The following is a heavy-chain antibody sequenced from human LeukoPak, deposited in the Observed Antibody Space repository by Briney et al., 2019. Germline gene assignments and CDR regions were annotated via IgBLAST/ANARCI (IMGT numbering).Heavy chain of an antibody. CDR3: ARGAYCGGDCSTPSAEYFQH. Sequence: AETLSLTCTVSGGSISSYYWSWIRQPPGKGLEWIGYIYYSGSTNYNPSLKSRVTISVDTSKNQFSLKLSSVTAADTAVYYCARGAYCGGDCSTPSAEYFQHWGQGTLVTVSS. D-gene: IGHD2-21*02. V-gene: IGHV4-59*01. CDR2: IYYSGST. CDR1: GGSISSYY. J-gene: IGHJ1*01.